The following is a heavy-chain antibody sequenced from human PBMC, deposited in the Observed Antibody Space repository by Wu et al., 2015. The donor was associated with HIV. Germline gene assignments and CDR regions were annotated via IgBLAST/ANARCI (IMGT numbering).Heavy chain of an antibody. D-gene: IGHD6-19*01. CDR2: MNPRSGNT. Sequence: QVQLVQSGAEVKKPGASVKVSCKASGYTFSSYDINWVRQATGQGLEWMGWMNPRSGNTDYAQKFQGRVTMTRDTSITTAYMELSSLRSEDTAVYYCARQRAYTSGWYIFDYWGQGTLVTVSS. CDR3: ARQRAYTSGWYIFDY. V-gene: IGHV1-8*01. CDR1: GYTFSSYD. J-gene: IGHJ4*02.